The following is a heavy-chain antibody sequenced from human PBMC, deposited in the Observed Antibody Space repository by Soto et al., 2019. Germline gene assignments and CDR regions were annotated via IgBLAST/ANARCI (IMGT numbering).Heavy chain of an antibody. CDR2: IYYSGST. Sequence: SETLSLTCTVSGGSISSYYWSWIRQPPGKGLEWIGYIYYSGSTNYNPSLKSRVTISVDTSKNHFSLKLSSVTAADTAVYYCARGRVVPATVQNNWFDPWGQGTLVTVSS. CDR3: ARGRVVPATVQNNWFDP. CDR1: GGSISSYY. J-gene: IGHJ5*02. V-gene: IGHV4-59*12. D-gene: IGHD2-2*01.